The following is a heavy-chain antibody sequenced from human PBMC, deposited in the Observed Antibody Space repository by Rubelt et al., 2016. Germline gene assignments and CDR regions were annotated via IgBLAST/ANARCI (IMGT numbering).Heavy chain of an antibody. CDR2: INDDVSST. V-gene: IGHV3-74*01. J-gene: IGHJ4*02. CDR1: GFTVSSVW. CDR3: AKEKSGSYPYYFDY. Sequence: EAKGGLVQPGGSLRHSCVASGFTVSSVWMHWVRQVPGKGLVWVSRINDDVSSTTTAYADSVEGRFTISRDYAKNTLYLEMNSLRAEDTAVYYCAKEKSGSYPYYFDYWGQGTLVTVSS. D-gene: IGHD1-26*01.